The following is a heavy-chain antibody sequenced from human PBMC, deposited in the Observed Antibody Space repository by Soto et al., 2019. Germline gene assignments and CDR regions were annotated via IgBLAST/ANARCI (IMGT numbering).Heavy chain of an antibody. V-gene: IGHV1-3*01. J-gene: IGHJ4*02. CDR3: ARGVGDIVVVVAEFDY. CDR1: GYTFTSYA. CDR2: INAGNGNT. Sequence: ASVKVSCKASGYTFTSYAMHWVRQAPGQRLEWMGWINAGNGNTKYSQKFQGRVTITRDTSASTAYMELSSLRSEDTAVYYCARGVGDIVVVVAEFDYWGQGTLVTVSS. D-gene: IGHD2-15*01.